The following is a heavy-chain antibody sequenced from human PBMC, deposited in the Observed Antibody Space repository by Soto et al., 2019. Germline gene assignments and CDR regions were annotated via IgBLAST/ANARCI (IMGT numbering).Heavy chain of an antibody. Sequence: QVQLQESGPGLVKPSETLSLTCNVSGDSMSKYYWSWVRQPAGKGLEWIGRIWTSESTNYNPSLKSRVTMSIDTSNKHFSLDLKSVTAADTAVYYCARTVGAAYYFDFWGQGVLVTVSS. J-gene: IGHJ4*02. V-gene: IGHV4-4*07. CDR1: GDSMSKYY. CDR2: IWTSEST. CDR3: ARTVGAAYYFDF. D-gene: IGHD3-16*01.